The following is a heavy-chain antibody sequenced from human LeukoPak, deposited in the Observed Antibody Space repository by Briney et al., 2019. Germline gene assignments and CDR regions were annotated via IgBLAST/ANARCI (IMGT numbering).Heavy chain of an antibody. V-gene: IGHV1-2*02. CDR1: GYTFTGYY. Sequence: ASVKVSCKASGYTFTGYYMHWVRQAPGQGLEWMGWINPNSGGTNYAQKFRGRVTMTRDTSISTAYMELSRLRSDDTAVYYCARVRLQYLSGSTWRPLDYWGQGTLVTVSS. CDR2: INPNSGGT. J-gene: IGHJ4*02. CDR3: ARVRLQYLSGSTWRPLDY. D-gene: IGHD1-26*01.